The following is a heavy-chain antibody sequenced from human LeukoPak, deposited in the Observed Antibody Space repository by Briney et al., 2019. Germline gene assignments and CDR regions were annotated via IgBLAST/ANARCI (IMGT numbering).Heavy chain of an antibody. D-gene: IGHD5-12*01. CDR1: GFTFSSYS. CDR3: ARDQSGYALRWPYYFDY. J-gene: IGHJ4*02. CDR2: ISSSSIYI. Sequence: PGGSLRLSCAASGFTFSSYSMNWVRRAPGKGLEWVSSISSSSIYIYYADSVKGRFTISRDNAKNSLYLQMNSLRAEDTAVYYCARDQSGYALRWPYYFDYWGQGTLVTVSS. V-gene: IGHV3-21*01.